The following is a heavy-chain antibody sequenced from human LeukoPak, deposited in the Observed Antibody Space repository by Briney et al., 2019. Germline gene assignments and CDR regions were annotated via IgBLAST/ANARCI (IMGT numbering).Heavy chain of an antibody. CDR3: GKERIRGGDYYGMDV. CDR1: RYTHRDLD. D-gene: IGHD3-10*01. J-gene: IGHJ6*02. CDR2: IRGDGGTT. V-gene: IGHV3-43*02. Sequence: GVSLRLFCAASRYTHRDLDTHWATHAPARGLVGGTLIRGDGGTTDDADSGKGRITGSRDNSKTSLYLQVNSLRTEDTAVYYCGKERIRGGDYYGMDVWGQGTTVTVSS.